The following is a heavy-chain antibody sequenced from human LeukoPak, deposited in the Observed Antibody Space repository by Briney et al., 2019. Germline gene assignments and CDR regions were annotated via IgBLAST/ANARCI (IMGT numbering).Heavy chain of an antibody. CDR3: ARIMSDNYYDSSGYTDY. CDR2: ISGSGGST. CDR1: GFTFSSYA. Sequence: GGSLRLSCAASGFTFSSYAMSWVRQAPGKGLEWVSAISGSGGSTYSADSVKGRFTISRDNSKNSLYLQMNSLRAEDTAVYYCARIMSDNYYDSSGYTDYWGQGTLVTVSS. V-gene: IGHV3-23*01. J-gene: IGHJ4*02. D-gene: IGHD3-22*01.